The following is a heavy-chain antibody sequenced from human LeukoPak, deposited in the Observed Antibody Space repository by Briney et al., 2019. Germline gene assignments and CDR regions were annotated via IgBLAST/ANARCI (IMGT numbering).Heavy chain of an antibody. CDR1: GFTFSDAW. V-gene: IGHV3-15*01. Sequence: GGSLRLSCVASGFTFSDAWMSWVRQAPGKGLEWVGRIQSNADGGATEYSAPVKGRFIISRDDSKNTLHPQVNSLKTEDTGVYCCTKVWVTAVAEWFDPWGQGTPVTVSS. J-gene: IGHJ5*02. CDR3: TKVWVTAVAEWFDP. D-gene: IGHD2-21*02. CDR2: IQSNADGGAT.